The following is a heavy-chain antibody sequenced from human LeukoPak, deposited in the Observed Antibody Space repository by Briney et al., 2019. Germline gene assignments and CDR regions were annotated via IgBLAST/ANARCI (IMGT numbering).Heavy chain of an antibody. CDR1: GFTFRSHA. CDR2: ISYDGSNK. V-gene: IGHV3-30-3*01. J-gene: IGHJ6*02. CDR3: ARATSFYYYYGMDV. Sequence: GGSLRLSCAASGFTFRSHAMSWVRQAPGKGLEWVAVISYDGSNKYYADSVKGRFTISRDNSKNTLYLQMNSLRAEDTAVYYCARATSFYYYYGMDVWGQGTTVTVSS. D-gene: IGHD1-26*01.